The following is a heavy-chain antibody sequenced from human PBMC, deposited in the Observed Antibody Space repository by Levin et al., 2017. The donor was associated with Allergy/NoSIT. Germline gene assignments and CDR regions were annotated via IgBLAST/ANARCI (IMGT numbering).Heavy chain of an antibody. V-gene: IGHV4-59*03. J-gene: IGHJ3*01. CDR1: GGSISGYY. D-gene: IGHD5-18*01. Sequence: TSETLSLTCTVSGGSISGYYWSWIRQPPGKGLEWIGYIYYSGTTNYSPSLKSRVTISVDTSKRQFSLKLSSVTAADTAVYYCARPLGDTSMVSGAFNVWGQGTMVSVSS. CDR3: ARPLGDTSMVSGAFNV. CDR2: IYYSGTT.